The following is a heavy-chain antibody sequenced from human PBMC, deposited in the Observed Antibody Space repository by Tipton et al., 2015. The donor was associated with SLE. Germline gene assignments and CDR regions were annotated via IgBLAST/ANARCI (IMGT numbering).Heavy chain of an antibody. V-gene: IGHV4-4*09. J-gene: IGHJ3*02. Sequence: LRLSSTVSGGSISSYYWSWIRQPPGKGLEWIRYIYTSGSTNYNPSLKSRVTISVDTSKNQFSLKLSSVTAADTAVYYCARHTLDAFDIWGQGTMVTVSS. CDR3: ARHTLDAFDI. CDR1: GGSISSYY. CDR2: IYTSGST. D-gene: IGHD2-15*01.